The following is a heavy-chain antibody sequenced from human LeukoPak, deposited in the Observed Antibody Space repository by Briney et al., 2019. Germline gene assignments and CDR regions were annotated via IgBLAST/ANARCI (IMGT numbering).Heavy chain of an antibody. J-gene: IGHJ4*02. CDR2: IYYSGST. CDR1: GGSFSGYY. D-gene: IGHD5-12*01. CDR3: ARVARYSGYDSGLPRFDY. Sequence: SETLSLTCAVYGGSFSGYYWSWIRQHPGKGLEWIGYIYYSGSTYYNPSLKSRVTISVDTSKNQFSLKLSSVTAADTAVYYCARVARYSGYDSGLPRFDYWGQGTLVTVSS. V-gene: IGHV4-31*11.